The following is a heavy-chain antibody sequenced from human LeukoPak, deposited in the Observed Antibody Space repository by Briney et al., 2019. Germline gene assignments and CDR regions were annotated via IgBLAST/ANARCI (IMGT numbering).Heavy chain of an antibody. Sequence: ASVKVSCKASGYTFTGYYMHWVRQAPGQGLEWMGWINPNSGGTNYAQKFQGRVTMTRDTSISTAYMELSRLRSDDTAVYYCAGSRDDYNYSPYYYYYMDVWGKGTTVTVSS. J-gene: IGHJ6*03. V-gene: IGHV1-2*02. CDR2: INPNSGGT. D-gene: IGHD5-24*01. CDR1: GYTFTGYY. CDR3: AGSRDDYNYSPYYYYYMDV.